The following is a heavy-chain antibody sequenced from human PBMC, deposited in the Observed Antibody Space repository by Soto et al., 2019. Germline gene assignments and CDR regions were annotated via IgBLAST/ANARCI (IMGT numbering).Heavy chain of an antibody. CDR1: GFTFSSYG. J-gene: IGHJ4*02. CDR3: ASNAAFKVYAPGDY. CDR2: ISYDGSNK. V-gene: IGHV3-30*03. Sequence: QVQLVESGGGVVQPGRSPRLSCAASGFTFSSYGMHWVRQAPGKGLEWVAVISYDGSNKYYADSVKGRFTISRDNSKNTLYLQMNSLRAEDTAVYYCASNAAFKVYAPGDYWGQGTLVTVSS. D-gene: IGHD2-8*01.